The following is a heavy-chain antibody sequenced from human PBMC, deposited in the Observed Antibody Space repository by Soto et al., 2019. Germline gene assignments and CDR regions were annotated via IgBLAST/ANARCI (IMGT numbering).Heavy chain of an antibody. CDR2: IIPIFGTA. D-gene: IGHD4-17*01. CDR1: GGTFSSYA. CDR3: AVTVTTHYGMDV. Sequence: QVQLVQSGAEVQKPGSSVKVACKASGGTFSSYAISWVRQAPGQGLEWMGGIIPIFGTANYAQKFQGRVTITADESTSTAYMELSSLRSDDTAVYYCAVTVTTHYGMDVWGQGTTVTVSS. V-gene: IGHV1-69*01. J-gene: IGHJ6*02.